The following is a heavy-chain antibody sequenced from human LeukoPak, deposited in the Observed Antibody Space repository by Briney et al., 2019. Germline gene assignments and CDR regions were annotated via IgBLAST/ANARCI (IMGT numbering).Heavy chain of an antibody. CDR1: GGTFSSYT. D-gene: IGHD3-22*01. Sequence: VASVKVSCKASGGTFSSYTISWVRQAPGQGLEWMGRIIPIRGIANYAQKFQGRVTITADKSTSTAYMELSSLRSEDTAVYYCASLYYYDSSGYYGAEYFQHWGQGTLVTVSS. J-gene: IGHJ1*01. V-gene: IGHV1-69*02. CDR2: IIPIRGIA. CDR3: ASLYYYDSSGYYGAEYFQH.